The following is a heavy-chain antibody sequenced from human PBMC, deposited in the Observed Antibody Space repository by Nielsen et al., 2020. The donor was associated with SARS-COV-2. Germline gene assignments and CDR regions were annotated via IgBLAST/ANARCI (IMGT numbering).Heavy chain of an antibody. J-gene: IGHJ3*02. CDR3: AREMRVGMAINGGFDI. Sequence: ASVKVSCKASGYTFTDYYIHWVRQAPGQGLEWMGRINPYSGGTNYAQKFQGTVTMTRDASISTVYMELTSDDTAVYYCAREMRVGMAINGGFDIWGQGTMVTVSS. V-gene: IGHV1-2*06. D-gene: IGHD5-24*01. CDR1: GYTFTDYY. CDR2: INPYSGGT.